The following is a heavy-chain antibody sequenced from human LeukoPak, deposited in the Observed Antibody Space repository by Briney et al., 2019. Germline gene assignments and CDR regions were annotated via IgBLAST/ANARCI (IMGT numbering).Heavy chain of an antibody. D-gene: IGHD2-15*01. J-gene: IGHJ5*02. CDR1: GFTFSDYY. CDR2: ISSSGSTI. Sequence: GGSLRLSCAASGFTFSDYYMSWIRQAPGKGLEWVSYISSSGSTIYYADSVKGRFTISRDNAKNSLYLQMNSLRAEDTAVYYCARDPKGNCSGGSCHENIWFDPWGQGTLVTVSS. V-gene: IGHV3-11*01. CDR3: ARDPKGNCSGGSCHENIWFDP.